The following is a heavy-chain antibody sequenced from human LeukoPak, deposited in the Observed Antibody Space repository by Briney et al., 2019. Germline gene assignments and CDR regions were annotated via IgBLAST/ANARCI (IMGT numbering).Heavy chain of an antibody. Sequence: GRSLRLSCAASGFTFSDYYMCWIHQAPGKGLEWVSYISSSGSTIYYADSVKGRFTISRDNAKNSLYLQMNSLRAEDTAVYYFARGINYYGSGSPSHYFDYWGQGTLVTVSS. D-gene: IGHD3-10*01. J-gene: IGHJ4*02. CDR1: GFTFSDYY. V-gene: IGHV3-11*04. CDR2: ISSSGSTI. CDR3: ARGINYYGSGSPSHYFDY.